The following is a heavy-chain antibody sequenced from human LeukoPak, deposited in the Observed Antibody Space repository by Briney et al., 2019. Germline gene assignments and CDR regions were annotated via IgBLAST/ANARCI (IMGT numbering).Heavy chain of an antibody. Sequence: PSETLSLTCAVYGGSFSGYYWSWIRQPPGEGLEWIGEINHSGSTNYNPSLKSRVTISVDTSKNQFSLKLSSVTAADTAVYYCARRPALYYDFWSGPIWYFDYWGQGTLVTVSS. CDR3: ARRPALYYDFWSGPIWYFDY. V-gene: IGHV4-34*01. CDR1: GGSFSGYY. D-gene: IGHD3-3*01. CDR2: INHSGST. J-gene: IGHJ4*02.